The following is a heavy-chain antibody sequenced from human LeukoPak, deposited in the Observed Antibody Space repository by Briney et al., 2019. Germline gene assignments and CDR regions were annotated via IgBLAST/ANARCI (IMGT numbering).Heavy chain of an antibody. CDR1: GFTFRSYW. CDR2: IREDGGER. CDR3: FTFKYLPTMVSF. Sequence: AGGSLRLSCAASGFTFRSYWMHWVRQAPGKGLEWVANIREDGGERHYVDSVKGRFTISRDNAGNSLSLQMNSLSVEDTAVYYCFTFKYLPTMVSFWGQGTLVTVSS. J-gene: IGHJ4*02. D-gene: IGHD2-8*01. V-gene: IGHV3-7*01.